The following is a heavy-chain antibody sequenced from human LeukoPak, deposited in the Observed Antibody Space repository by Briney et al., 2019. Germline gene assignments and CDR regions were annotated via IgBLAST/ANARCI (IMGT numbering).Heavy chain of an antibody. Sequence: PSQTLSLTCTVSGGSISSGGYYWSWTRQHPGKGLEWIGYIYYSGSTYYNPSLKSRVTISVDTSKNQFSLKLSSVTAADTAVYYSARTAFGYCSGGSCYGFDYWGQGTLVTVSS. J-gene: IGHJ4*02. CDR2: IYYSGST. D-gene: IGHD2-15*01. CDR1: GGSISSGGYY. CDR3: ARTAFGYCSGGSCYGFDY. V-gene: IGHV4-31*03.